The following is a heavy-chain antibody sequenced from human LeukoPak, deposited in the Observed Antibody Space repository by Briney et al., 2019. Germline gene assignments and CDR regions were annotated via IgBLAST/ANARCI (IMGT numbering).Heavy chain of an antibody. CDR1: GFTFSSYA. D-gene: IGHD6-19*01. CDR2: ISSSGGST. CDR3: ARAISVAGTIMLDY. V-gene: IGHV3-64*01. Sequence: GVCLILSCAAYGFTFSSYAMPWVPQAPGKGLEYVSAISSSGGSTYYANSVKGRFTISRDNSENTLYLQMGSLRAEDTAVYYCARAISVAGTIMLDYWGQGTLVTVSS. J-gene: IGHJ4*02.